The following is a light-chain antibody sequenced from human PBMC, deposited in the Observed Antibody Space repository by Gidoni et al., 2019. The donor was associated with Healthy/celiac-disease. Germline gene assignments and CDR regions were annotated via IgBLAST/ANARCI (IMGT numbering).Light chain of an antibody. CDR3: SSYTSSSTWV. CDR1: SSDVGGYNY. Sequence: QSALTQHASGPGSPGQSITISCTGTSSDVGGYNYVSWYQQHPGKAPKLMIYDVSNRPSGVSNRFSGSKSGNTASLTISGLQAEDEADYYCSSYTSSSTWVFGGGTKLTVL. V-gene: IGLV2-14*03. J-gene: IGLJ3*02. CDR2: DVS.